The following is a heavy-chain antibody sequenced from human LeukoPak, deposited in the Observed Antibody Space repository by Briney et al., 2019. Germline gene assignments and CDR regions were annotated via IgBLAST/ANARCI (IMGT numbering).Heavy chain of an antibody. CDR2: IYYSGST. J-gene: IGHJ4*02. CDR3: ASAPRRGSIGGLDN. CDR1: GGSITSGSYY. D-gene: IGHD3-10*01. V-gene: IGHV4-39*01. Sequence: SETLSLTCTVSGGSITSGSYYWGWIRQPPGKGLEWIVSIYYSGSTYYNPSLKSRVTISVDTPKNQFSLKLSSVTAADTAVYYCASAPRRGSIGGLDNWGQGTLVTVSS.